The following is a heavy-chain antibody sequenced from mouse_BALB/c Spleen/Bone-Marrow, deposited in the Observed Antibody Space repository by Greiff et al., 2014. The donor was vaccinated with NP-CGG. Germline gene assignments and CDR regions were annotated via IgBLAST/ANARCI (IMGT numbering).Heavy chain of an antibody. Sequence: EVQLQQSGAELVKPGASVKLSCTASGFNIKDTYMHWVKQRPEQGLEWIGRIDPANGNTKYDPKFQGKATITADTSSNTAYLQLSRLTAENTVVYCCARGYDEAFAYWGQGTLVTVSA. V-gene: IGHV14-3*02. CDR2: IDPANGNT. J-gene: IGHJ3*01. CDR1: GFNIKDTY. D-gene: IGHD2-14*01. CDR3: ARGYDEAFAY.